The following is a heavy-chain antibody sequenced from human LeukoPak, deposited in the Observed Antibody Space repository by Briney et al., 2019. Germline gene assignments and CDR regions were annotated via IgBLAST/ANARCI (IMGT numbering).Heavy chain of an antibody. D-gene: IGHD3-10*01. J-gene: IGHJ4*02. CDR3: ARFYGFGSCFEY. CDR1: GFTFSSYS. V-gene: IGHV3-21*01. CDR2: ISSSSSYI. Sequence: GGSLRLSCAASGFTFSSYSMNWVRQAPGKGLEWVSSISSSSSYIYYADSVKGRFTISRDNAKNSLYLQMNSPRAEDTAVYYFARFYGFGSCFEYWGQGTLVNVSS.